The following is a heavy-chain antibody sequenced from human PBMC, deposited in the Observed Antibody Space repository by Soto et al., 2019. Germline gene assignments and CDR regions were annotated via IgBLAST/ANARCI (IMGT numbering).Heavy chain of an antibody. CDR2: IIPILGIA. D-gene: IGHD2-21*01. V-gene: IGHV1-69*02. CDR1: GGTFSSYT. Sequence: SVKVSCKASGGTFSSYTISWVRQAPGQGLEWMGRIIPILGIASYAQKFQGRVTITADKSTSTAYMELSSLRSEDTAVYYCASPCGGDCYGGSAEAFDIWGQGTMVTVSS. CDR3: ASPCGGDCYGGSAEAFDI. J-gene: IGHJ3*02.